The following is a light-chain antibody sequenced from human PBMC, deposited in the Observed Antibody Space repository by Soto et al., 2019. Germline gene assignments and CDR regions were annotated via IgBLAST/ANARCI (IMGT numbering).Light chain of an antibody. CDR3: QQLNYYPLT. Sequence: IQMTQSPSSLSASVGDRVTITCQASQDIKNYLNWYQQKSGKAPKLLIYDASDLETGVPSRFSGSGSGTEFTLTISNLQPDDFATYYCQQLNYYPLTFGGGTKVDIK. V-gene: IGKV1-33*01. J-gene: IGKJ4*01. CDR1: QDIKNY. CDR2: DAS.